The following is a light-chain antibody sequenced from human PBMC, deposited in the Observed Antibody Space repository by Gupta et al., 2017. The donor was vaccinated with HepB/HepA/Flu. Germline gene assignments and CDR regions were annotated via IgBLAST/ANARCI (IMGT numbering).Light chain of an antibody. CDR3: HQYYGPPYT. V-gene: IGKV4-1*01. J-gene: IGKJ2*01. CDR2: WAS. Sequence: DIVITQSRDSLAVSLGGRSSINCRSSQSILYSSNNKNYLSWYQQKPGQPPKLLIYWASTREFGVPDRFSGSGSGTDFTLTISSLQAEDVAFYFCHQYYGPPYTFGQGTKLEIK. CDR1: QSILYSSNNKNY.